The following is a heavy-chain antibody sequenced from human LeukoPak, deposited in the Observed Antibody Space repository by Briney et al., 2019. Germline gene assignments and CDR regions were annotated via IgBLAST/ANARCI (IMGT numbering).Heavy chain of an antibody. V-gene: IGHV1-2*02. J-gene: IGHJ5*02. CDR1: GCTFTGYY. CDR2: INPNSGGT. CDR3: ARSSTRFNWFDP. Sequence: GASVKVSCKASGCTFTGYYMHWVRQAPGQGLEWMGWINPNSGGTNYAQKFQGRVTMTRDTSISTAYMELSRLRSDDTAVYYCARSSTRFNWFDPWGQGTLVTVSS. D-gene: IGHD2-2*01.